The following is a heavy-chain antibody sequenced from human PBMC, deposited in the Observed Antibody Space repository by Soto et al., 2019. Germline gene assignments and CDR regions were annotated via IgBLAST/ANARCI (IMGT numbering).Heavy chain of an antibody. CDR2: ISYDGSEK. V-gene: IGHV3-30*18. J-gene: IGHJ6*02. CDR1: GFNFRSYG. CDR3: AKDSVDDHRFLEWMNYYGMDV. Sequence: GGSLSLSCAASGFNFRSYGMHCVRQAPGKGLEWVAVISYDGSEKRYGDSVEGRFTISRDNSENTLFLQIHSLRPDDTAVYYCAKDSVDDHRFLEWMNYYGMDVWGQGTTVTVSS. D-gene: IGHD3-3*01.